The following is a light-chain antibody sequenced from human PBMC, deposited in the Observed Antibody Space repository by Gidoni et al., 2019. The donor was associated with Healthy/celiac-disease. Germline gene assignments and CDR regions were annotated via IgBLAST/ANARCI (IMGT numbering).Light chain of an antibody. CDR3: QQRSNWPRT. CDR1: QSVSSY. CDR2: DAS. Sequence: ETVLTQSPATLSLSPGERATLSCRASQSVSSYLAWYQQKPGQAPRLLIYDASNRATGIPARFSGSGSGTDFTLTISSLEPEDFAVYYCQQRSNWPRTFGGGTKVEIK. V-gene: IGKV3-11*01. J-gene: IGKJ4*01.